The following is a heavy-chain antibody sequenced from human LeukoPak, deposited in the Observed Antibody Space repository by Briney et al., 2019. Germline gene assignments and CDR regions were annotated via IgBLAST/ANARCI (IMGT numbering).Heavy chain of an antibody. D-gene: IGHD3-9*01. V-gene: IGHV3-23*01. CDR2: MKGGGET. CDR1: GFSFINYA. J-gene: IGHJ5*02. Sequence: GGSLRLSCAASGFSFINYAMSWVRQAPARGPEWLSSMKGGGETFYADSVKGRFTTSRDSSKNTLYLQMNSLRAEDTAVYYCARDLSYWSLWFDPWGQGTLVTVSS. CDR3: ARDLSYWSLWFDP.